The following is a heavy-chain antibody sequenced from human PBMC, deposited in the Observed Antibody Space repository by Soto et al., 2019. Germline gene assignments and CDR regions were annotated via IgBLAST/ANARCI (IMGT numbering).Heavy chain of an antibody. CDR1: GGSISSGGYS. Sequence: PSETLSLTCALSGGSISSGGYSWSWIRQPPGKGLEWIGYIYHSGSTYYNPSLKSRVTISVDRSETQFSLKLSSVPAADSAVYSCATAPSCVDSTGCYASYYYGMDVWGQGTTVTVSS. D-gene: IGHD2-2*01. J-gene: IGHJ6*02. CDR3: ATAPSCVDSTGCYASYYYGMDV. V-gene: IGHV4-30-2*01. CDR2: IYHSGST.